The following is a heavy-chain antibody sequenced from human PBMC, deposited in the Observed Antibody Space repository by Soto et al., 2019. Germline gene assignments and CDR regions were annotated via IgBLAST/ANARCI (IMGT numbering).Heavy chain of an antibody. CDR3: AKVMPYYYDSSGYSYFDY. D-gene: IGHD3-22*01. Sequence: GGSLRLSCAASGFTFSSYAMSWVRQAPGKGLEWVSAISGSGGSTYYADSVKGRFTISRDNSKNTLYLQMNSLRAEDTAVYYCAKVMPYYYDSSGYSYFDYWGQGTLVTVSS. V-gene: IGHV3-23*01. J-gene: IGHJ4*02. CDR2: ISGSGGST. CDR1: GFTFSSYA.